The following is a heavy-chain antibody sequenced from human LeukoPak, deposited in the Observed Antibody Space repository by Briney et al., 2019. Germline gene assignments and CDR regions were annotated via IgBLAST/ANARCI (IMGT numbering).Heavy chain of an antibody. J-gene: IGHJ3*02. D-gene: IGHD1-1*01. Sequence: QPGGSLTLSCAASGFTFRNYWMHWVRQAPGKGLVWVSSINGAGTNTNYADSVKGRLTISRDNAKNTLYLQMNSLRAEDTAVYYCASLRNWDDAFDMWGQGTMVTVSS. V-gene: IGHV3-74*01. CDR2: INGAGTNT. CDR3: ASLRNWDDAFDM. CDR1: GFTFRNYW.